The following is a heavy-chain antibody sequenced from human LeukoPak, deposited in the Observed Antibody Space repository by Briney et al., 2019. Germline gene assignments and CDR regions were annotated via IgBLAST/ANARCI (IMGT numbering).Heavy chain of an antibody. CDR2: IIPVFRTA. D-gene: IGHD6-13*01. CDR3: AREAAAGGI. J-gene: IGHJ4*02. V-gene: IGHV1-69*01. Sequence: LYWMGGIIPVFRTANYAQKFQGRVTITADETTSTAYMELSSLRSEDTAVYYCAREAAAGGIWGQGTLVTVSS.